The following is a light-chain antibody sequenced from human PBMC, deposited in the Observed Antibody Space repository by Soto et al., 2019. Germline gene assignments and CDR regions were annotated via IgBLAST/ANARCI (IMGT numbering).Light chain of an antibody. V-gene: IGLV3-21*04. CDR2: YAS. CDR1: NIGNKR. Sequence: YELTQPPSVSGAPEQTATITCGGTNIGNKRVHWYRQKPGQAPVLLMSYASDRTSGIPERFSGSNSENTATLTISSVEAGDEADYYCQVWDIMTDNDVFGSGTKLTVL. J-gene: IGLJ1*01. CDR3: QVWDIMTDNDV.